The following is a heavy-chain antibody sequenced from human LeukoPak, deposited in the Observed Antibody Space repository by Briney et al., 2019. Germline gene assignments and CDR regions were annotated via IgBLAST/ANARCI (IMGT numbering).Heavy chain of an antibody. D-gene: IGHD3-3*01. Sequence: GGSLRLSCAASGFTVSSNYMSWVRQAPGKGLEWVSVIYSGGSTYYADSVKGRFTISRDNSKSTLYLQMNSLRAEDTAVYYCASSTYYDFWSGPPNWFDPWGQGTLVTVSS. CDR2: IYSGGST. V-gene: IGHV3-66*02. J-gene: IGHJ5*02. CDR3: ASSTYYDFWSGPPNWFDP. CDR1: GFTVSSNY.